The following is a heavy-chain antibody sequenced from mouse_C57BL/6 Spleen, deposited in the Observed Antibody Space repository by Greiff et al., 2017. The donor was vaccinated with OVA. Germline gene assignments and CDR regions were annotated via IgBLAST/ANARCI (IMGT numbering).Heavy chain of an antibody. V-gene: IGHV1-5*01. Sequence: EVQLQQSGTVLARPGASVKMSCKTSGYTFTSYWMHWVKQRPGQGLEWIGAIYPGNSDTSYNQKFKGKAKLTAVTSASTAYMELSSLTNEDSAVYYCITTVVGARVCDVWGTGTTVTVSS. J-gene: IGHJ1*03. CDR3: ITTVVGARVCDV. CDR1: GYTFTSYW. CDR2: IYPGNSDT. D-gene: IGHD1-1*01.